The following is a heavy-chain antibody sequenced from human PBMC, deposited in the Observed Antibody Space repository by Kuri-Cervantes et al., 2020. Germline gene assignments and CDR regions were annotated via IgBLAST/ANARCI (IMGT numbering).Heavy chain of an antibody. D-gene: IGHD3-3*01. Sequence: GGSLRLSCAASGFSLSNAWMSWVRQAPGKGLEWVAVIWYDGSIKYYADSVKGRFTISRDNSKNMLSLQMNSLRTEDTAVYYCASTPTQAYYNFDLWPWGQGTLVTVSS. V-gene: IGHV3-33*08. CDR2: IWYDGSIK. CDR3: ASTPTQAYYNFDLWP. J-gene: IGHJ5*02. CDR1: GFSLSNAW.